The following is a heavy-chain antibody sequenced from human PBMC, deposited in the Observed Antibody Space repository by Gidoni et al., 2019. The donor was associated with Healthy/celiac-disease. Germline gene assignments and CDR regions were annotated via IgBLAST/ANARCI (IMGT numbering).Heavy chain of an antibody. CDR1: GYTLTELS. D-gene: IGHD3-10*02. CDR2: FDPEDGET. CDR3: ATGWNGRRVRGVLPHGYYMDV. Sequence: QVQLVQSGAEVKKPGASVTVSCKVSGYTLTELSMHWGRQAPGKGLEWMGGFDPEDGETIYAQKFQGRVTMTEDTSTDTAYMELSSLRSEDTAVYYCATGWNGRRVRGVLPHGYYMDVWGKGTTVTVSS. J-gene: IGHJ6*03. V-gene: IGHV1-24*01.